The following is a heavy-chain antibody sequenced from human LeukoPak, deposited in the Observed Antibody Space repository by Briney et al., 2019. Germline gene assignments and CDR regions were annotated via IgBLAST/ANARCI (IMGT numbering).Heavy chain of an antibody. Sequence: PGGSLRLSCAASGFTFSSYGMSWVRQAPGKGLEWVSAISGSGGSTYYADSVKGRFTISRDNSKNTLYLQMNSLRAEDTAVYYCARSRLSAINWFDPWGQGTLVTVSS. CDR3: ARSRLSAINWFDP. J-gene: IGHJ5*02. CDR2: ISGSGGST. D-gene: IGHD3-16*02. CDR1: GFTFSSYG. V-gene: IGHV3-23*01.